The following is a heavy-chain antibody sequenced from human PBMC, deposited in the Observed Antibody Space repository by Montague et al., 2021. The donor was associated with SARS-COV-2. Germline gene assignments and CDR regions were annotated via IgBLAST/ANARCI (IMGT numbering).Heavy chain of an antibody. CDR3: ASLPRITIFGVVIYFDY. CDR2: IYYSGST. D-gene: IGHD3-3*01. Sequence: SETLSLTCTVSGVSISGYTYFWGWIRQPPGKGLEWIGSIYYSGSTYYNPSLKSRVTISVDTSKNQFSLKLSSVTAADTAVYYCASLPRITIFGVVIYFDYWGQGTLVTVSS. CDR1: GVSISGYTYF. V-gene: IGHV4-39*01. J-gene: IGHJ4*02.